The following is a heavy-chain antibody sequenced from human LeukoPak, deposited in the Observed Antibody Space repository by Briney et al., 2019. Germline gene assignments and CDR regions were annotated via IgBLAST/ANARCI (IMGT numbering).Heavy chain of an antibody. D-gene: IGHD6-19*01. V-gene: IGHV3-23*01. CDR2: ISGSGGST. Sequence: GGSLRLSCAASGFTFSSYGMHWVRQAPGKGLEWVSAISGSGGSTYYADSVKGRFTISRDNSKNTLYLQMNSLRAEDTAVYYCAKVPTPGIAVAEFDYWGQGTLVTVSS. J-gene: IGHJ4*02. CDR3: AKVPTPGIAVAEFDY. CDR1: GFTFSSYG.